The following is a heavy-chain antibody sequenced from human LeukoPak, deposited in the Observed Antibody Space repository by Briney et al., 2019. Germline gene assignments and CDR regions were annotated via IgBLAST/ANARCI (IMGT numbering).Heavy chain of an antibody. V-gene: IGHV3-7*03. CDR3: ARDGHYSAMDV. Sequence: GGSLRLSCAASGFTFNYYWMSWVRQTPGKGLEWLANIKPDGSEKYYVDSVRGRFTISRDNAKSSVHLQMNGLRAEDTAIYYCARDGHYSAMDVWGQGTTVTVSS. CDR2: IKPDGSEK. CDR1: GFTFNYYW. J-gene: IGHJ6*02.